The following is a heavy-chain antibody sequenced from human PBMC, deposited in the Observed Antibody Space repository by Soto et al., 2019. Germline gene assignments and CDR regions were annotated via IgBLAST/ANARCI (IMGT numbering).Heavy chain of an antibody. Sequence: ASVKVSCKASGYTFTSYDINWVRQATVQGLEWMGWMNPNSGNTGYAQKFQGRVTMTRNTSISTAYMELSSLRSEDTAVYYCARGRGGYSYGAYGMDVWGQGTTVTVSS. D-gene: IGHD5-18*01. J-gene: IGHJ6*02. CDR2: MNPNSGNT. CDR3: ARGRGGYSYGAYGMDV. CDR1: GYTFTSYD. V-gene: IGHV1-8*01.